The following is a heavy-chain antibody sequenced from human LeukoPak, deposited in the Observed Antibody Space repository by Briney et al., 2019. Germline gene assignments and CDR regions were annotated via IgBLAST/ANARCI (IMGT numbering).Heavy chain of an antibody. Sequence: PSETLSLTCTVSRGSISSYYWSWIRQPPGKGLDWIGYIYYSGSTNYNPSLKSRVTISVDTSKNQFSLKLSSVTAADTAVYYCARFLNYYDSSGYHSDWGQGTLVTVSS. V-gene: IGHV4-59*01. D-gene: IGHD3-22*01. CDR2: IYYSGST. J-gene: IGHJ4*02. CDR1: RGSISSYY. CDR3: ARFLNYYDSSGYHSD.